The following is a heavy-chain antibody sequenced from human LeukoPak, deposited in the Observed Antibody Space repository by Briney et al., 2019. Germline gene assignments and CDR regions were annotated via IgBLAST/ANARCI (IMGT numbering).Heavy chain of an antibody. CDR3: ARDGGSSGRMGYTNWFDP. Sequence: SETLSLTCTVSGGSISSYYWSWIRQPAGKGLEWIGRIYTSGSTNYNPSLKSRVTMSVDTSKNQFSLKLSSVTAADTAVYYCARDGGSSGRMGYTNWFDPWGQGTLVTVSS. V-gene: IGHV4-4*07. CDR1: GGSISSYY. J-gene: IGHJ5*02. D-gene: IGHD6-6*01. CDR2: IYTSGST.